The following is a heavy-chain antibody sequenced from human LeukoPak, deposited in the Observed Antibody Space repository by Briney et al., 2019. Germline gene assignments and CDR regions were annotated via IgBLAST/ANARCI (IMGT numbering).Heavy chain of an antibody. J-gene: IGHJ4*02. V-gene: IGHV4-34*01. CDR2: INHSGST. Sequence: SETLSLTCAVYGGSFSGYYWSWIRQPPGKGLEWIGEINHSGSTNYNPSLKSRVTISVDTSKNQFSLKLSSVTAADTAIYYCAKDFGSSSYTPLDYWGQGTLVTVSS. CDR1: GGSFSGYY. D-gene: IGHD2-2*02. CDR3: AKDFGSSSYTPLDY.